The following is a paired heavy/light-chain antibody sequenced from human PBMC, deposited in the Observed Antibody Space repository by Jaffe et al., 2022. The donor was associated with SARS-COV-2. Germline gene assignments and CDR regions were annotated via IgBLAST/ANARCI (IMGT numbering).Light chain of an antibody. J-gene: IGKJ1*01. CDR1: QSISSW. CDR2: KAS. V-gene: IGKV1-5*03. CDR3: QQYNNFSPG. Sequence: DIQMTQSPSTLSASVGDRVTITCRASQSISSWLAWYQQKPGKAPKLLIHKASSLESGVPSRFSGSGSGTEFTLTISSLQPDDFATYYCQQYNNFSPGFGQGTKVEV.
Heavy chain of an antibody. CDR1: GFIFSDHY. D-gene: IGHD3-22*01. CDR3: AKVVGHYSDSSGYWHGPFDI. CDR2: IRIKALSFTT. J-gene: IGHJ3*02. V-gene: IGHV3-72*01. Sequence: AHLVESGGGSVQPGGSLRLSCAASGFIFSDHYMDWVRQAPGKGLEWVGRIRIKALSFTTEYAASVKGRFTISRDDSQNSVYLQMNSLKTEDTAVYYCAKVVGHYSDSSGYWHGPFDIWGQGTMVIVSS.